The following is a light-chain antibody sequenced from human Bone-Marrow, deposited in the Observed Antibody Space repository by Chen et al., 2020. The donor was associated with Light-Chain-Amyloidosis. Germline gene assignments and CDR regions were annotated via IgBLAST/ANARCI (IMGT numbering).Light chain of an antibody. CDR2: AAS. Sequence: DIQMTQSPASLSASVGDRVTITCRASQSIGNYLNWFQQKPGKAPTLLIYAASNLQSGVPARFSGSGPGADFPLTISSLQPEDFATYYWQQSYNTPRTFGQGTKLGI. V-gene: IGKV1-39*01. J-gene: IGKJ2*01. CDR1: QSIGNY. CDR3: QQSYNTPRT.